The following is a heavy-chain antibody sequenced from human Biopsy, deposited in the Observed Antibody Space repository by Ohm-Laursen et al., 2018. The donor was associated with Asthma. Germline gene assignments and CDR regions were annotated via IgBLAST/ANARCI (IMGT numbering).Heavy chain of an antibody. J-gene: IGHJ4*02. D-gene: IGHD1-26*01. CDR3: ARAGALIVGATMGY. CDR1: GGTFSSYA. CDR2: VIPIYGTT. Sequence: ASVKVSCKASGGTFSSYAISWVRKAPGQGLEWMGGVIPIYGTTHTARKFQGRVTITADESTSTAYMELTSLRKEDTAVYYCARAGALIVGATMGYWGQGTLVTVSS. V-gene: IGHV1-69*13.